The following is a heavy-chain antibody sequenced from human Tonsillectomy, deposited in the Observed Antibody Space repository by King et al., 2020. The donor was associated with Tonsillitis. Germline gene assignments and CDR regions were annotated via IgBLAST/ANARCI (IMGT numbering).Heavy chain of an antibody. Sequence: EVQLVESGGGLVKPGGSLRLSCAPSGFTLSNAWMTWVRQAPGKGLEWVGRIKSETDGGTTDFAAPVKGRFTISRDDSQNTLYLQMSSLKTDDTAVYYCATEGYSYGLWYFDYWGQGTLVTVSS. CDR3: ATEGYSYGLWYFDY. CDR2: IKSETDGGTT. D-gene: IGHD5-18*01. CDR1: GFTLSNAW. J-gene: IGHJ4*02. V-gene: IGHV3-15*07.